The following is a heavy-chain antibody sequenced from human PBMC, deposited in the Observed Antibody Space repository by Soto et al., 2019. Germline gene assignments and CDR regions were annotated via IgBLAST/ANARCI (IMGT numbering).Heavy chain of an antibody. CDR1: GFTFGDYA. V-gene: IGHV3-49*03. J-gene: IGHJ4*02. CDR3: AKEWVAGTLFY. Sequence: GGSLRLSCTASGFTFGDYAMSWFRQAPGKGLEWVGFIRSKAYGGTTQYAASVKGRFTISRDDSKSIAYLQMNSLKTEDTAVYYCAKEWVAGTLFYWGQGTLVTVSS. D-gene: IGHD6-13*01. CDR2: IRSKAYGGTT.